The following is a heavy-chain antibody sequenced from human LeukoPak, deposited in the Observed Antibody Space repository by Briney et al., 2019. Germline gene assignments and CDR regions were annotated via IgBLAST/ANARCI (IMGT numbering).Heavy chain of an antibody. Sequence: QPGGSLRLSCAASGFTFSNYSMSWVRQAPGKRLEWVSTICGTGGTTYYADSVKGRFTISRDNSKNTLFLQFNSLRADDTAVYYCAKGRGTTVTAAANYWGQGTLVTVSS. CDR1: GFTFSNYS. CDR3: AKGRGTTVTAAANY. J-gene: IGHJ4*02. CDR2: ICGTGGTT. D-gene: IGHD4-17*01. V-gene: IGHV3-23*01.